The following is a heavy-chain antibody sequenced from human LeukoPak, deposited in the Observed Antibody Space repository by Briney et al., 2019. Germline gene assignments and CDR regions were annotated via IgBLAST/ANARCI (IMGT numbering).Heavy chain of an antibody. Sequence: SETLSLTPTVSGGSISSSSYYWGWIRQPTGKGLEWIGSIYYSGSTYYNPSLKSRVTISVDTSRNQFSLKLSAVTAADTAVYYCARRREWFGELPPYYFDYWGQGTLVTVSS. CDR3: ARRREWFGELPPYYFDY. V-gene: IGHV4-39*01. D-gene: IGHD3-10*01. CDR1: GGSISSSSYY. CDR2: IYYSGST. J-gene: IGHJ4*02.